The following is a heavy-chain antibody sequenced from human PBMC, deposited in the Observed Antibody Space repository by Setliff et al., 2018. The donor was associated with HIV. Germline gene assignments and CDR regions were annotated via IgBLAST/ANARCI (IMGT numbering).Heavy chain of an antibody. D-gene: IGHD3-10*01. CDR3: ASKGDYYTSKTLDS. J-gene: IGHJ4*02. CDR1: GGTFSNYG. Sequence: GASVKVSCKASGGTFSNYGFAWVRQAPGQGLEWMGGIIPIFGSADYAQKFQGRVTISADESTSTVYLELSSLTSDDTAMHYCASKGDYYTSKTLDSWGQGTLVTVSS. CDR2: IIPIFGSA. V-gene: IGHV1-69*13.